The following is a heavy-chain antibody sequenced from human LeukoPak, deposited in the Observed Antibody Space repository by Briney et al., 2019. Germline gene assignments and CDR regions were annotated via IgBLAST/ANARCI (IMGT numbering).Heavy chain of an antibody. J-gene: IGHJ4*02. Sequence: GGSLGLSCAASGFTFSSYEMNWVRQAPGKGLEWVSYISSSGSTIYYADSVKGRFTISRDNAKNSLYLQMNSLRAEDTAVYYCARADYGDYGFDYWGQGTLVTVSS. D-gene: IGHD4-17*01. CDR3: ARADYGDYGFDY. CDR2: ISSSGSTI. CDR1: GFTFSSYE. V-gene: IGHV3-48*03.